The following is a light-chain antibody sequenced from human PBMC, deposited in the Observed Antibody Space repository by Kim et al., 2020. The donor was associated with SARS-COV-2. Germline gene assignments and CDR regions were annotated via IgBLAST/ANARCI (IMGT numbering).Light chain of an antibody. J-gene: IGLJ2*01. V-gene: IGLV3-19*01. Sequence: RKAARIPCQGDSLRSYYASWYQQKPGQAPVIVIYGKNNRPSGIPDRFSGSSSGNTASLTITGAQAEDEADYYCNSRDSSGNHLVFGGGTQLTVL. CDR2: GKN. CDR1: SLRSYY. CDR3: NSRDSSGNHLV.